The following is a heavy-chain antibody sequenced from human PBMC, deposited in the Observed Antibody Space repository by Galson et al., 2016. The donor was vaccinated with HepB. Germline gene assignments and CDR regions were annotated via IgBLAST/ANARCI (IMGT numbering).Heavy chain of an antibody. V-gene: IGHV1-3*04. CDR1: GYTFTSYA. J-gene: IGHJ4*02. D-gene: IGHD3-22*01. CDR2: INTGSGNT. Sequence: SVKVSCKASGYTFTSYAMHWVRQAPGQRLEWMGWINTGSGNTKFSQKFQGRLTITRDTSASTAYMELSSLRSEDTAVYYCASSSRGSGYLFDYWGQGTLVIVSS. CDR3: ASSSRGSGYLFDY.